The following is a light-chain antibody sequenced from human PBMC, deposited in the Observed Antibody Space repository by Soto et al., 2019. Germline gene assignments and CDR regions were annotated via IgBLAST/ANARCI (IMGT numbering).Light chain of an antibody. CDR3: QQSYSILT. CDR1: QSITSY. J-gene: IGKJ4*01. Sequence: DIQMTQSPSSLSASVGDRVTITCRASQSITSYLNWYQQKPGKAPKLLIYAASSLQSGVPSRFSGSGSGTDFTLTISSLQPDDFATYYCQQSYSILTFGGGTKVEIK. V-gene: IGKV1-39*01. CDR2: AAS.